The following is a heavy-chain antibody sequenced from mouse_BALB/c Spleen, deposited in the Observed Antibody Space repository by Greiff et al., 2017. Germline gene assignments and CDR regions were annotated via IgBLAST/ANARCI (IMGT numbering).Heavy chain of an antibody. J-gene: IGHJ1*01. CDR3: ARERGYGYDWWYFDV. V-gene: IGHV5-6*01. Sequence: EVKLMESGGDLVKPGGSLKLSCAASGFTFSSYGMSWVRQTPDKRLEWVATISSGGSYTYYPDSVKGRFTISRDNAKNTLYLQMSSLKSEDTAMYYCARERGYGYDWWYFDVWGAGTTVTVSS. CDR2: ISSGGSYT. D-gene: IGHD2-2*01. CDR1: GFTFSSYG.